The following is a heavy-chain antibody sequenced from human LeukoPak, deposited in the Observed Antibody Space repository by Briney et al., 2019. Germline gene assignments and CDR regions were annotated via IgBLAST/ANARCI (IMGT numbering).Heavy chain of an antibody. CDR2: IDSDGSPT. CDR3: VRENRQFWSVGAFDV. V-gene: IGHV3-74*01. CDR1: EFLFSNYW. D-gene: IGHD3-3*01. Sequence: GGSLRLSCAASEFLFSNYWMHWVRQVPGEGPVWVSRIDSDGSPTTYAASVEGRFTISRDNARNTLYLEMSYLRAEDTAIYYCVRENRQFWSVGAFDVWGQGTTVTVSS. J-gene: IGHJ6*02.